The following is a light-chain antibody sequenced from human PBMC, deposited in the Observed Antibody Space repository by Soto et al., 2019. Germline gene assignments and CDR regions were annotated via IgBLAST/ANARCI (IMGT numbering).Light chain of an antibody. J-gene: IGKJ2*01. CDR1: QGISDW. CDR2: AAS. CDR3: QQASSFPHT. Sequence: DVQMTQSPSSVSASVGDRVTITCRASQGISDWLAWYQQKPGQAPKLLIFAASSLHNGVPSRFSGSGSGTDFTLTINSLQPEDFATYYCQQASSFPHTFGQGTKVEIK. V-gene: IGKV1-12*01.